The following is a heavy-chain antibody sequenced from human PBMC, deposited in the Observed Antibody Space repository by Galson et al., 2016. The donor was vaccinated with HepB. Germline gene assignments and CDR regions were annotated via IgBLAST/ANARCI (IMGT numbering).Heavy chain of an antibody. CDR3: ATLDFWSGYFYYGMDV. CDR2: LYNGRT. D-gene: IGHD3-3*01. J-gene: IGHJ6*04. Sequence: SETLSLTCTVSGGSISSSTYYWGWIRQPPGKGLEWIGRLYNGRTYYTPSLKSRVTIPVDTSKNQFSLKLSSVTAADTAVYYCATLDFWSGYFYYGMDVWGKGTTVTVSS. V-gene: IGHV4-39*01. CDR1: GGSISSSTYY.